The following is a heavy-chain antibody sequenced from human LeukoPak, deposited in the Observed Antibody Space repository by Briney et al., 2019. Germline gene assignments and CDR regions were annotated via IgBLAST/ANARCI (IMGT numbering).Heavy chain of an antibody. Sequence: SETLSLTCTVSGGSISSFYWSWIRQPPGKGLEWIGYVYSSGITDYSPSLKSRVTISVDTSKYQFSLKLSSVTAADTAVYYCARQNTSPYSYYYGFDVWAKGPRSPSP. D-gene: IGHD2/OR15-2a*01. CDR1: GGSISSFY. J-gene: IGHJ6*02. V-gene: IGHV4-59*08. CDR2: VYSSGIT. CDR3: ARQNTSPYSYYYGFDV.